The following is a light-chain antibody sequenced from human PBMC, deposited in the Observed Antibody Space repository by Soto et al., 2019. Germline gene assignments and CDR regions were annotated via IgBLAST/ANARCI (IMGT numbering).Light chain of an antibody. CDR2: GVN. Sequence: QSVLTQPASVSGSPGQSITISCTGTVSDIGGYYYVSWYQHHPGKAPQLLIYGVNNRPSGVSSRFSGSKSGNTASLAISGLQAEDEADYYCSSYVSSSTVVFGGGTKLTVL. V-gene: IGLV2-14*01. CDR1: VSDIGGYYY. J-gene: IGLJ3*02. CDR3: SSYVSSSTVV.